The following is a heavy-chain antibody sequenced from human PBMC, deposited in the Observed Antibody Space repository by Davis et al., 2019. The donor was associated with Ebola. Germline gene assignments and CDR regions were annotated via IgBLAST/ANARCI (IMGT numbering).Heavy chain of an antibody. CDR1: GFTFPSYT. V-gene: IGHV3-30-3*01. J-gene: IGHJ4*02. Sequence: PGGSLRLSCAASGFTFPSYTMHWVRQAPGKGLEWVAAISYEANKQYYADSVKGRFTISRDNAKNTLYLQMNSLRAEDTAVYYCAKDYSSSWYGGWGFDYWGQGTLVIVSS. D-gene: IGHD6-13*01. CDR3: AKDYSSSWYGGWGFDY. CDR2: ISYEANKQ.